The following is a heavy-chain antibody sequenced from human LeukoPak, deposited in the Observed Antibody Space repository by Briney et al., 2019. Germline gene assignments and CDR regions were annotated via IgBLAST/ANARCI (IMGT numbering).Heavy chain of an antibody. V-gene: IGHV4-59*01. CDR3: AGLKGGRLYYFDY. CDR2: IYYSGST. Sequence: SETLFLTCTVSAGSISSYYWSWIRQPPGRGREWFGYIYYSGSTNYNHSLKSRVTISVDTSKNQFSLKLSSVTAADTAVYYCAGLKGGRLYYFDYWGQGTLVTVSS. CDR1: AGSISSYY. J-gene: IGHJ4*02.